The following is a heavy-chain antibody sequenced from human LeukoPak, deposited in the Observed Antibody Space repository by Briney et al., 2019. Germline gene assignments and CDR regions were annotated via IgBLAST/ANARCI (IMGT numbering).Heavy chain of an antibody. D-gene: IGHD3-16*01. CDR1: GFTFSSYT. Sequence: WGSLRLSGAASGFTFSSYTMHWVRQAPGKGLEWVSSISTSSSYIYYADSVKGRFTISRDNAKNSLYLQMNSLRAEDTAVYYCARVFPRLGIALDAFDIWGQGTMVTVSS. V-gene: IGHV3-21*01. CDR3: ARVFPRLGIALDAFDI. CDR2: ISTSSSYI. J-gene: IGHJ3*02.